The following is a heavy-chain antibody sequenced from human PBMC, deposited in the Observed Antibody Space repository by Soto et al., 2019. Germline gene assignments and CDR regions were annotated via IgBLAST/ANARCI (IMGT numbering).Heavy chain of an antibody. D-gene: IGHD3-16*01. CDR3: ASGGSGFYFDY. V-gene: IGHV3-64*01. CDR2: ISSNGGST. Sequence: EVQLVESGGGLVQPGGSLRLSCAASGFTFSSYAMHWVRQAPGKGLEYVSAISSNGGSTYYANSVKGRFTISRDNSKNKLYLQMGSLRAEDMAVYYCASGGSGFYFDYWGQGTLVTVSS. J-gene: IGHJ4*02. CDR1: GFTFSSYA.